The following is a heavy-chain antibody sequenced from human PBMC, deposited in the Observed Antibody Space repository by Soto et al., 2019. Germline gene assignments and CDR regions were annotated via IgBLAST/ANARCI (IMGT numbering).Heavy chain of an antibody. J-gene: IGHJ4*02. CDR3: ARLVDTAMADTYDY. CDR1: GGTFSSYA. CDR2: IIPIFGTA. Sequence: SVKVSCKASGGTFSSYAISWVRQAPGQGLEWMGGIIPIFGTANYAQKFQGRVTITADESTSTAYMELSSLRSEDTAVYYCARLVDTAMADTYDYWGQGTRVTVSS. V-gene: IGHV1-69*13. D-gene: IGHD5-18*01.